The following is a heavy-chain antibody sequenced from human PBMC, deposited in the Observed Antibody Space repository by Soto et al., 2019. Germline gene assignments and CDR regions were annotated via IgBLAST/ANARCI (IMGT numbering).Heavy chain of an antibody. Sequence: QVQLVQSVAEVKKPGSSVKVSCKASGGTFGSQGIAWVRQAPGQGLEWMGGIIAMLGSPTYAKKFQGRAPINADESRPSSYLELRSLRSEDTGVYFCARGAIANFDYWGQGTVVNVSS. CDR1: GGTFGSQG. V-gene: IGHV1-69*01. J-gene: IGHJ4*02. D-gene: IGHD2-21*01. CDR3: ARGAIANFDY. CDR2: IIAMLGSP.